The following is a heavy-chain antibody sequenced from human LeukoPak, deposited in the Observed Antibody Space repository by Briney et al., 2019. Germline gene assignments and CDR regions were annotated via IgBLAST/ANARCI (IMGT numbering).Heavy chain of an antibody. J-gene: IGHJ3*02. V-gene: IGHV4-39*07. CDR3: ARGSIAARNDAFDI. Sequence: PSETLSLTCTVSGGSISSSSYYWGWIRQSPGKGLEWIGSIYYSGGTYYNPSLKSRVTISVDTSKNQFSLKLSFVTAADTAVYYCARGSIAARNDAFDIWGQGTMVTVSS. CDR2: IYYSGGT. D-gene: IGHD6-6*01. CDR1: GGSISSSSYY.